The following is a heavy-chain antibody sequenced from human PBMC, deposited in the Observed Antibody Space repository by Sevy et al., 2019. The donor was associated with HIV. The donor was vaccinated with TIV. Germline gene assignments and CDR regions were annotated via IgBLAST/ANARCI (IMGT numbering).Heavy chain of an antibody. CDR2: ISLSGGDT. Sequence: GGSLRLSCAASGFTFSTYAMTWVRQAPGKGLEWVSVISLSGGDTYYTDSVKGRFTISTDNSKNTLYLQMNSLRAEDTSVYYCAKDRVSGTYYTGDFDYWGQGTLVTVSS. V-gene: IGHV3-23*01. CDR1: GFTFSTYA. J-gene: IGHJ4*02. CDR3: AKDRVSGTYYTGDFDY. D-gene: IGHD3-10*01.